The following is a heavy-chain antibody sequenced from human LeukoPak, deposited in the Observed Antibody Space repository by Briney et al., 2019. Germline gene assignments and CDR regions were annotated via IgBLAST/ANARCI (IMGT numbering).Heavy chain of an antibody. J-gene: IGHJ4*02. Sequence: ASVKVSCKASGYTFTGYYMHWVRQAPGQGLEWMGRINPNSGGTNYAQKFQGRVTMTRDTSISTAYMELSRLRSDDTAAYYCARGLREGWFGELYYWGQGTLVTVSS. CDR3: ARGLREGWFGELYY. CDR1: GYTFTGYY. CDR2: INPNSGGT. D-gene: IGHD3-10*01. V-gene: IGHV1-2*06.